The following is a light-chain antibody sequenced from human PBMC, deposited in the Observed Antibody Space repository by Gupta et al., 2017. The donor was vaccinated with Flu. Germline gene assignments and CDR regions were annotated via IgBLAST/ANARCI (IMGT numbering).Light chain of an antibody. J-gene: IGLJ3*02. V-gene: IGLV2-14*01. CDR3: SSYTTSATVV. Sequence: QSALTQPASVSGSPGQSITISCTQTSSDVGAYKYVSWYQQHPGKAPKLMIYEVTNRPSGVSNRFSGSKSGNTASLTISGLQAEDEADYYCSSYTTSATVVFGGGTKLTVL. CDR2: EVT. CDR1: SSDVGAYKY.